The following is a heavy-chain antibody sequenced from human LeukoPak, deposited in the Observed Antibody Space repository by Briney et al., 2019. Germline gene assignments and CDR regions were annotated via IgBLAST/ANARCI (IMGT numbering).Heavy chain of an antibody. Sequence: GASVKVSCKASRYTFTGYYMHWVRQAPGQGLEWMGWINPNSGGTNYAQKFQGRVTMTRDTSISPAYMEVSRLRSDDTAVYYCARDRAMVTYWFDPWGQGTLVTVSS. V-gene: IGHV1-2*02. J-gene: IGHJ5*02. CDR2: INPNSGGT. D-gene: IGHD5-18*01. CDR1: RYTFTGYY. CDR3: ARDRAMVTYWFDP.